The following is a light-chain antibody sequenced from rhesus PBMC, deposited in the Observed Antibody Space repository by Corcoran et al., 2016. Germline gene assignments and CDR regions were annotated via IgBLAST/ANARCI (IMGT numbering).Light chain of an antibody. CDR2: YAS. J-gene: IGKJ4*01. CDR1: QGISNY. Sequence: DIQMTQSPSSLSASVGDTVTITCRASQGISNYLAWYQQKPGKAPKPLIYYASNLESGVPSRFSGSGSVTEFTLTISSLQPGDFATYYCQQHNSYPTFGGGTKVELK. V-gene: IGKV1S14*01. CDR3: QQHNSYPT.